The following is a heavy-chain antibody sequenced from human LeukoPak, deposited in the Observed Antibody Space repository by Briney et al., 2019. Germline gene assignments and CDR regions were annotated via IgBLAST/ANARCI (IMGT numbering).Heavy chain of an antibody. CDR1: GYIFTGYY. CDR2: INPNSGGT. J-gene: IGHJ4*02. D-gene: IGHD2-15*01. V-gene: IGHV1-2*02. Sequence: ASVKVSCKASGYIFTGYYMHWVRQAPGQGLEWMGWINPNSGGTNYAQKFQGRVTMTRDTSISTAYMELSRLRSDDTAVYYCARVCGYCSGGSCYPVASDYWGQGTLVTVSS. CDR3: ARVCGYCSGGSCYPVASDY.